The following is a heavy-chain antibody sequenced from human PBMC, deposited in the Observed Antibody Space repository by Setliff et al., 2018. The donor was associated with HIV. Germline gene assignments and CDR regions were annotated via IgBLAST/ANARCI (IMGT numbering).Heavy chain of an antibody. CDR3: ARGGPTVAYGVDV. Sequence: KPSETLSLTCTVSGGSVNVEYWSWLRQPPGKALEWIAWIHDSGATNYNPSLKGRVTISLDTSNNQFSLKVNSVTAADTAIYYCARGGPTVAYGVDVWGQGTTVTVSS. V-gene: IGHV4-59*02. J-gene: IGHJ6*02. CDR1: GGSVNVEY. CDR2: IHDSGAT. D-gene: IGHD4-17*01.